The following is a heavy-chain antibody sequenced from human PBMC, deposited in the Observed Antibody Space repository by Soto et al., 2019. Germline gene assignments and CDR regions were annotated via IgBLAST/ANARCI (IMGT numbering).Heavy chain of an antibody. CDR3: ARVIPYDYGDYWYFDL. V-gene: IGHV4-59*01. D-gene: IGHD4-17*01. Sequence: QVQLQESGPGLVKPSETLSLTCTVSGGSISRYYWSWIRQPPGKGLEWIGYIYYSGSTNYNPSLKSRVTISVDTSKNQFSLKLSSVTAADTAVYYCARVIPYDYGDYWYFDLWGRGTLVTVSS. J-gene: IGHJ2*01. CDR1: GGSISRYY. CDR2: IYYSGST.